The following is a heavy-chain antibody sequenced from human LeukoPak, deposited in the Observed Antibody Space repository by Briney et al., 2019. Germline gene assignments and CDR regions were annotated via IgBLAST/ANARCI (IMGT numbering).Heavy chain of an antibody. CDR1: GFTFSNYG. D-gene: IGHD1-14*01. CDR2: IRYDGNNK. CDR3: VKDNPLDY. Sequence: GGSLRLSCGASGFTFSNYGMLWVRQAPGKGLDWVAFIRYDGNNKLYADSVKGRFTISRDNSKDTLYLHINSLRAEDTAVYYCVKDNPLDYWGQGTLVIVSS. J-gene: IGHJ4*02. V-gene: IGHV3-30*02.